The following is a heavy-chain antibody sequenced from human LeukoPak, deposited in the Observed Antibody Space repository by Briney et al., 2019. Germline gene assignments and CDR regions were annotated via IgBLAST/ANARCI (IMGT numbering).Heavy chain of an antibody. J-gene: IGHJ4*02. Sequence: PGGSLRLSCAASGFTFSSYWMHWVRQGPGKGLVWVSRINRDGSSTTYADSVKGRFTISRDNAKNTLYLQMNSLRAEDTAVYYCARDQGSVFDYWGQGTLVTVSS. CDR3: ARDQGSVFDY. CDR1: GFTFSSYW. D-gene: IGHD2-15*01. V-gene: IGHV3-74*01. CDR2: INRDGSST.